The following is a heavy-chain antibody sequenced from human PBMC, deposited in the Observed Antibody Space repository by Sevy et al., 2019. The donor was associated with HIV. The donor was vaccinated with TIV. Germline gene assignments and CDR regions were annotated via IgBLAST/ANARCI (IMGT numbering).Heavy chain of an antibody. CDR3: ARGWGTTLTNIDY. J-gene: IGHJ4*02. Sequence: ASVKVSCKASASIFTYYALHWVRQAPGQRPEWMGWIVLGNGRTKYSEDFQGRVTFTRDRSARIAYMGMSSLRSEDTAVYYCARGWGTTLTNIDYWGQGSLVTVSS. CDR2: IVLGNGRT. V-gene: IGHV1-3*01. CDR1: ASIFTYYA. D-gene: IGHD1-1*01.